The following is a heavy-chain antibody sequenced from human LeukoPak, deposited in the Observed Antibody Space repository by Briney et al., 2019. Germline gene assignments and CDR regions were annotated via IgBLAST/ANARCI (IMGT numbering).Heavy chain of an antibody. CDR1: GFTLIDYY. V-gene: IGHV3-11*01. D-gene: IGHD2-2*01. J-gene: IGHJ4*02. CDR3: ARGCFICPSDC. Sequence: GGSLRLSCTATGFTLIDYYMNWIRQAPGKGLEWVSYISTSGNTIYYADSVKGRFTISRDNAKNSLYLQMDSLRADDTAVYYCARGCFICPSDCWGQGTLVTVSS. CDR2: ISTSGNTI.